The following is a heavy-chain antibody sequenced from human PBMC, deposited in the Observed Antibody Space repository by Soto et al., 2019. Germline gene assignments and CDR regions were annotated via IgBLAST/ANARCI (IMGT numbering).Heavy chain of an antibody. V-gene: IGHV4-39*01. Sequence: XXTLSLPFTVSGDSIDSTNYYWDFIRQPPGKGLEWIGTIYYNGNAYYNPSLKSRVTMSVDTSKNQFSLKLISVKAADTAVYYCARHFVAVVIKGWGYWGQGTLVTAPQ. CDR3: ARHFVAVVIKGWGY. J-gene: IGHJ4*02. CDR2: IYYNGNA. CDR1: GDSIDSTNYY. D-gene: IGHD3-22*01.